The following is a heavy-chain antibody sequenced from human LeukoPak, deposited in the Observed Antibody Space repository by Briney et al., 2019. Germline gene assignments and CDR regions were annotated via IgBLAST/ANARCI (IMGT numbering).Heavy chain of an antibody. D-gene: IGHD3-22*01. CDR1: GSSITTYTH. V-gene: IGHV4-38-2*02. Sequence: SETLSLTCTVSGSSITTYTHWGWIRQSPGKGLEWIASIHHTGNTYYNPSLESRVTISIDTSKNQFSLEVRFVTAADTAFYFCVNSKSNYEAVSWGPGTLVTVSS. CDR2: IHHTGNT. J-gene: IGHJ5*02. CDR3: VNSKSNYEAVS.